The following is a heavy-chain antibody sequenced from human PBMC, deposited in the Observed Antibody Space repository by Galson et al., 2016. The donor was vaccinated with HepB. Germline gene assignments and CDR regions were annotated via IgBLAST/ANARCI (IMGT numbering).Heavy chain of an antibody. CDR2: LIPSFGTP. Sequence: SVKVSCKASGGTFSNHAISWVRQAPGQGLEWMGGLIPSFGTPNYAQKFQGRLSITADTSTNTGHMELSSLRSEDTAVYYCAILSGGTPAEPYWGQGTLVTVSS. J-gene: IGHJ4*02. V-gene: IGHV1-69*06. D-gene: IGHD2-2*01. CDR1: GGTFSNHA. CDR3: AILSGGTPAEPY.